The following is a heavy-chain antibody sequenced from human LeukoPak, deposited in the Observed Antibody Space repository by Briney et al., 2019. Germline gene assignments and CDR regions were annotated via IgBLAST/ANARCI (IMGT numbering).Heavy chain of an antibody. Sequence: TGGSLRLSCAASGFTFSSYWMSWVRQAPGKGLEWVANIKLDGSEKYSVDSVKGRFTISRDNAKNSLYLQMNSLRAEDTALYYCARVAVGNVFDYWGQGTLVTVSS. V-gene: IGHV3-7*02. CDR3: ARVAVGNVFDY. D-gene: IGHD6-13*01. CDR2: IKLDGSEK. CDR1: GFTFSSYW. J-gene: IGHJ4*02.